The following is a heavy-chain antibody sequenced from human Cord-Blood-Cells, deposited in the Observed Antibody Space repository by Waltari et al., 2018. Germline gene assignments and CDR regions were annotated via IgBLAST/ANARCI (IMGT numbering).Heavy chain of an antibody. CDR3: ARDSRIAVAGKGDWGIDY. CDR1: GFTFSDYY. J-gene: IGHJ4*02. Sequence: QVQLVESGGGLVKPGGSLRLSCAASGFTFSDYYMSWIRQAPGKGLEWVSYISSSSSYTNYADSVKGRFTISRDNAKNSLYLQMYSLRAEDTAVYYCARDSRIAVAGKGDWGIDYWGQGTLVTVSS. V-gene: IGHV3-11*05. CDR2: ISSSSSYT. D-gene: IGHD6-19*01.